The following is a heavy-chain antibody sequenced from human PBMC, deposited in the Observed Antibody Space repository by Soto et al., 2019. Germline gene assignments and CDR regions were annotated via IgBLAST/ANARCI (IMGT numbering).Heavy chain of an antibody. Sequence: LRLSCTASGFTFSNYGMNWVRQAPGKGLEWVSAISADGDRTYYPDSVKGRFSISRDNSKNTLFLQMNSLRAEDTAVYYCAKEQGFMQPFGFWGQGTIVTVSS. CDR1: GFTFSNYG. CDR3: AKEQGFMQPFGF. V-gene: IGHV3-23*01. D-gene: IGHD6-13*01. J-gene: IGHJ4*02. CDR2: ISADGDRT.